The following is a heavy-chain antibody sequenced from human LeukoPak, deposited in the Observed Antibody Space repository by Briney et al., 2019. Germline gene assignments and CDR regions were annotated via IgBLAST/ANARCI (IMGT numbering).Heavy chain of an antibody. CDR3: ARGGAVTTPWYFDL. J-gene: IGHJ2*01. V-gene: IGHV4-59*01. CDR1: GGSISSYY. Sequence: SETLSLTCTVSGGSISSYYWSWIRQPPGKGLEWVGYIYYSGSTNYNPSLKSRVTISVDTSKNQFSLKLSSVTAADTAVYYCARGGAVTTPWYFDLWGRGTLVTVSS. CDR2: IYYSGST. D-gene: IGHD4-17*01.